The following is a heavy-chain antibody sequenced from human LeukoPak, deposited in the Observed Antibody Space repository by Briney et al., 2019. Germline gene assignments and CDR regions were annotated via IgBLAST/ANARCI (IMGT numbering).Heavy chain of an antibody. J-gene: IGHJ4*02. D-gene: IGHD3/OR15-3a*01. Sequence: PSETLSLTCAVYGGSFSGYYWSWIRQPPGKGLEWIGEINHSGSTNYNPSLKSRVTISVDTSKNQFSLKLSSVTAADTAVYYCARGWTLYDYWGQGTLVTVSS. CDR2: INHSGST. CDR1: GGSFSGYY. CDR3: ARGWTLYDY. V-gene: IGHV4-34*01.